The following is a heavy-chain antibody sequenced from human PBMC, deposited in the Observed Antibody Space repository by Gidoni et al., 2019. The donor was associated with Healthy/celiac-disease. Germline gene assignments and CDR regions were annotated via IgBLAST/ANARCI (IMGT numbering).Heavy chain of an antibody. CDR1: GYPFTSYY. V-gene: IGHV1-46*03. J-gene: IGHJ3*02. CDR2: INPRGGST. CDR3: AVGVEPDLYAFDI. D-gene: IGHD3-16*01. Sequence: QVQLVQSGAEVKQPGASVKVSCKASGYPFTSYYMPWVRQAPGQGLEWMGIINPRGGSTSYEQKFQGRVTMTRDTATSTVYMELSSLRSEDTAVYYCAVGVEPDLYAFDIWGQGTMVTVSS.